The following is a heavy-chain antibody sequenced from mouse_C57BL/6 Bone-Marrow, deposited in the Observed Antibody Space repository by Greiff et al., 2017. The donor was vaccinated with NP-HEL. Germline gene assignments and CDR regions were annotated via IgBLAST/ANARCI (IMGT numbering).Heavy chain of an antibody. J-gene: IGHJ2*01. Sequence: EVQRVESGGGLVKPGGSLKLSCAASGFTFSSYAMSWVRQTPEKRLEWVATISDGGSYTYYPDNVKGRFTISRDNAKNNLYLQMSHLKSEDTAMYYCAREGEEDYWGQGTTLTVSS. CDR2: ISDGGSYT. CDR3: AREGEEDY. V-gene: IGHV5-4*01. CDR1: GFTFSSYA.